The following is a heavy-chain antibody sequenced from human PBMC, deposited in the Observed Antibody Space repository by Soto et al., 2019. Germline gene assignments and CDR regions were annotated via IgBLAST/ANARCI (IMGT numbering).Heavy chain of an antibody. J-gene: IGHJ4*02. CDR2: VYNSGST. CDR3: ARYRREAVAGYTLDN. Sequence: SETLSLTCTVSGGSISSNYWTWIRQPPGKGLEWIGYVYNSGSTNYNPSLKSRVTISDDTSTSQFSLKVNSMTAAETAVYYCARYRREAVAGYTLDNWGQGILVTVSS. V-gene: IGHV4-59*01. D-gene: IGHD6-13*01. CDR1: GGSISSNY.